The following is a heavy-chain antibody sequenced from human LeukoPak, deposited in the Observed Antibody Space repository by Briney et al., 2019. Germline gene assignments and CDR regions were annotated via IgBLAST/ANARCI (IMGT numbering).Heavy chain of an antibody. Sequence: GASVKVSCKASGYTFTSYGISWVRQAPGQGLEWMGWISAYNGNTNYAQKFQGRVTMTRDTSISTAYMELSRLRSDDTAVYYCARVPRSYYYYYGMDVWGQGTTVTVSS. CDR3: ARVPRSYYYYYGMDV. J-gene: IGHJ6*02. CDR2: ISAYNGNT. CDR1: GYTFTSYG. V-gene: IGHV1-18*01.